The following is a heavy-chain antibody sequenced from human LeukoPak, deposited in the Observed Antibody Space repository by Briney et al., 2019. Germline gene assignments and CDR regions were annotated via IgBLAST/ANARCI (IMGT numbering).Heavy chain of an antibody. D-gene: IGHD5-18*01. Sequence: PGGSLRLSCAASGFTFSSYAMHWVRQAPGKGLEWVAVISYDGSNKYYADSVKGRFTISRDNSKNTLYLKMNSLRAEDTAVYYCAKDRNSYGLLYGVYFDYWGQGTLVTVSS. CDR3: AKDRNSYGLLYGVYFDY. CDR1: GFTFSSYA. V-gene: IGHV3-30*04. J-gene: IGHJ4*02. CDR2: ISYDGSNK.